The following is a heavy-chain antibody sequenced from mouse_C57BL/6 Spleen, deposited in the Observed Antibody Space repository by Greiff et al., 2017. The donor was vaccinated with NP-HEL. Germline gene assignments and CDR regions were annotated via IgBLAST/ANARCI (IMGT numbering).Heavy chain of an antibody. J-gene: IGHJ1*03. CDR2: ISGGGGNT. Sequence: EVMLVESGGGLVKPGGSLKLSCAASGFTFSSYTMSWVRQTPEKRLEWVATISGGGGNTYYPDSVKGRFTISRDNAKNTLYLQMSSLRSEDTALYYCARRGYYGNDGYFDVWGTGTTVTVSS. D-gene: IGHD2-2*01. V-gene: IGHV5-9*01. CDR3: ARRGYYGNDGYFDV. CDR1: GFTFSSYT.